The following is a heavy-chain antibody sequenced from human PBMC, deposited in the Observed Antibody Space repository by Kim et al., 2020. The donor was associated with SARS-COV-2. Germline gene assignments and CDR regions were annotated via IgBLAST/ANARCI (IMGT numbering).Heavy chain of an antibody. Sequence: GGSLRLSCAASGFTFGTYSMNWVRQAPGKGLEWVSNIRWDGGDICYADSVKGRFTISRDNAKNSLYLQMNSLRTEDTALYYCAKFMVTMFEGVLYGIDVWGQGSTVTVSS. CDR3: AKFMVTMFEGVLYGIDV. CDR1: GFTFGTYS. V-gene: IGHV3-9*01. D-gene: IGHD3-10*01. J-gene: IGHJ6*02. CDR2: IRWDGGDI.